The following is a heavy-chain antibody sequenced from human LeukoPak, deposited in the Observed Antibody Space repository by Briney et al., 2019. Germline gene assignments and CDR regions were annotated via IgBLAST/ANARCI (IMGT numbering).Heavy chain of an antibody. D-gene: IGHD6-13*01. CDR1: GGSISSSSYY. CDR2: IYYSGST. CDR3: ARDFTAAGGY. J-gene: IGHJ4*02. Sequence: SETLSLTCTVSGGSISSSSYYWGWIRQPPGKGLEWIGNIYYSGSTYYNPSLKSRVTISVDTSKNQFSLKLSSVAAADTAVYYCARDFTAAGGYWGQGTLVTVSS. V-gene: IGHV4-39*07.